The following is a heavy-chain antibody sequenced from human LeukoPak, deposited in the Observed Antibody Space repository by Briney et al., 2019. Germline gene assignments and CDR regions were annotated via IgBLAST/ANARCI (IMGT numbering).Heavy chain of an antibody. V-gene: IGHV3-21*03. J-gene: IGHJ4*02. CDR2: ISSSSSYI. CDR3: ARDRKELVGLVHCDY. Sequence: GGSLRLSCAASGFTFSTYTMNWVRQAPGKGLEWVSSISSSSSYIYYADSLKGRFTISRDNAKNSLYLQMNSLRAEDTAVYYCARDRKELVGLVHCDYWGQGTLVTVSS. D-gene: IGHD1-26*01. CDR1: GFTFSTYT.